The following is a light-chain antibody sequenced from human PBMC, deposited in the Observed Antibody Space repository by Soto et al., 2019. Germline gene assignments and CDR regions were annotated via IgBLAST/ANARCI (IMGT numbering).Light chain of an antibody. V-gene: IGLV2-14*01. CDR2: EVS. CDR3: TSYATGDTFP. CDR1: SSDVGGYNY. J-gene: IGLJ2*01. Sequence: QSALTQPASVSGSPGQSITISCTGTSSDVGGYNYVSWYQQYPGKAPKLMIYEVSNRPSGVSNRFSGSKSGNTASLTVSGLQAEDEADYYCTSYATGDTFPFGGGTKVTVL.